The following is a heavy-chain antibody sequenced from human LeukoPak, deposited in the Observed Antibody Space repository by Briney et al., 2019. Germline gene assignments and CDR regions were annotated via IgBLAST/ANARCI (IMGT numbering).Heavy chain of an antibody. V-gene: IGHV4-39*01. J-gene: IGHJ6*03. CDR1: GGSISSSSYY. CDR2: IYYSGST. Sequence: SETLSLTCTVSGGSISSSSYYWGWIRQPPGKGLEWIGSIYYSGSTYYNPSLRSRFTISVDTSKNQFSLKLSSVTAADTAVYYCARISSAYYYYYYYMDVWGKGTTVTVSS. CDR3: ARISSAYYYYYYYMDV. D-gene: IGHD6-6*01.